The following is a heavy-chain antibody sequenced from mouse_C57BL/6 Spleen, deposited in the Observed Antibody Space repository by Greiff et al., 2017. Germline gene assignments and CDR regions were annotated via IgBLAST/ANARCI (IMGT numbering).Heavy chain of an antibody. CDR2: IWSGGST. J-gene: IGHJ1*03. V-gene: IGHV2-2*01. Sequence: VQLQESGPGLVKPSQSLSITCTVSGFSLTSYGVHWVRQSPGKGLEWLGVIWSGGSTDYNEAFISRLSISKDNSKSQVFFKMNSLQADDTAIYYCSYCNYDWYFDVWGTGTTVTVSS. D-gene: IGHD2-1*01. CDR3: SYCNYDWYFDV. CDR1: GFSLTSYG.